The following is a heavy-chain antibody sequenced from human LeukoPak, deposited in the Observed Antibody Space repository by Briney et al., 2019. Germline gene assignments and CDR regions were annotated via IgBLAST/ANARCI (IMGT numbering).Heavy chain of an antibody. CDR1: GYTFTSYD. Sequence: GASVTVSCTASGYTFTSYDFNWVRQAPGQGLEWLGWMNPNSGDTGYAQRFQGRVSMTRDTSITTAYMELGSLRSDDTAIYYCARNTPNYGDFDFWGQGTLVTVSS. V-gene: IGHV1-8*01. CDR2: MNPNSGDT. D-gene: IGHD4-17*01. CDR3: ARNTPNYGDFDF. J-gene: IGHJ4*02.